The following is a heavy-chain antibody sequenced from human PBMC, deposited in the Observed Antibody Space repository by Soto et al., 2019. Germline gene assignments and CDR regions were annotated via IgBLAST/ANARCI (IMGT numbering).Heavy chain of an antibody. J-gene: IGHJ4*02. V-gene: IGHV3-11*06. CDR1: GFTFSDYY. D-gene: IGHD1-1*01. Sequence: GGSLRLSCAASGFTFSDYYMSWIRQAPGKGLEWVSYISSSSSYTNYADSVKGRFTISRDNAKNSLYLQMNSLRAEDTAVYYCARGKRRDYFDYWGQGTLVTVSS. CDR3: ARGKRRDYFDY. CDR2: ISSSSSYT.